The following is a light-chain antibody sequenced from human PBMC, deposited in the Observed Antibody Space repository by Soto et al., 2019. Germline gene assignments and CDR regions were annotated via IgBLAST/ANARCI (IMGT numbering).Light chain of an antibody. CDR2: GAS. CDR1: QSVSSPY. Sequence: EVVLTRSPVTLSLSPGERATLSCRASQSVSSPYLAWYQQKPGQPPRLLIYGASSRATDIPDRFIGSGSGTEFTLTIARLAPEDFAMYYCQQYGSSPFTFGPGTKVDI. V-gene: IGKV3-20*01. CDR3: QQYGSSPFT. J-gene: IGKJ3*01.